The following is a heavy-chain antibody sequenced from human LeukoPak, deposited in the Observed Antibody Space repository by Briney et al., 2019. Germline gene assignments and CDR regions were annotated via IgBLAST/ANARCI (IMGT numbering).Heavy chain of an antibody. CDR3: AKIKRATDAFDI. V-gene: IGHV3-30*18. D-gene: IGHD1-26*01. Sequence: EGSLRLSCAASGFTFSSYGMHWVRQAPGKGLEWVAVISYDGSNKYYADSVKGRFTISRDNSKNTLYPQMNSLRAEDTAVYYCAKIKRATDAFDIWGQGTMVTVSS. CDR2: ISYDGSNK. J-gene: IGHJ3*02. CDR1: GFTFSSYG.